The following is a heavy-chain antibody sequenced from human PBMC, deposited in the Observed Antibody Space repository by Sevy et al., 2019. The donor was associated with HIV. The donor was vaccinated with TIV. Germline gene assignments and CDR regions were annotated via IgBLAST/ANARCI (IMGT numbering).Heavy chain of an antibody. CDR1: GFTFSSYA. Sequence: GGSLRLSCAASGFTFSSYAMTWVRQAPGKGLEWVALIWYDGSNKYYADSVKGRFAISRDNSKNTLYLQMNSLKFEDTAVYYCARGGPYYYDSSGSLDYWGQGTLVTVSS. V-gene: IGHV3-33*08. J-gene: IGHJ4*02. D-gene: IGHD3-22*01. CDR3: ARGGPYYYDSSGSLDY. CDR2: IWYDGSNK.